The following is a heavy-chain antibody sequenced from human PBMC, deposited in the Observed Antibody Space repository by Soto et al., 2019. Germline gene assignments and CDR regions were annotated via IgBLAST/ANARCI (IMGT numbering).Heavy chain of an antibody. D-gene: IGHD2-2*01. CDR3: AKGRESSTSAQYSFDY. CDR1: GFSFSSYA. V-gene: IGHV3-23*01. Sequence: EVQLLQSGGCLVQPGGSLRLSCAASGFSFSSYAMSWVRQAPGKGLEWVSAFSSSAGSTYYADSVKGRFTISRDTSKSTLSLQMNSLRADDTAVYYCAKGRESSTSAQYSFDYWGQGTLVTVSS. CDR2: FSSSAGST. J-gene: IGHJ4*02.